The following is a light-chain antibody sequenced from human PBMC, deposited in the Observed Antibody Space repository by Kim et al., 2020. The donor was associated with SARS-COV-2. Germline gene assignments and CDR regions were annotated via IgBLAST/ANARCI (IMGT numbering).Light chain of an antibody. CDR3: GAWDSSLDALV. V-gene: IGLV1-51*01. J-gene: IGLJ2*01. CDR1: GSNIGNNY. Sequence: GQKVTISCSGSGSNIGNNYVSSYQQLPGTAPNLLIYDNTERPSGRPDRFSGSKSGTSATLGITGLQTGDEADYYCGAWDSSLDALVFGGGTQLTVL. CDR2: DNT.